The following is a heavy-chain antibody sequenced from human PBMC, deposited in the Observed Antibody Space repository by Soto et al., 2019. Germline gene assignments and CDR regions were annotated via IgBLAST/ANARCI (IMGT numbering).Heavy chain of an antibody. D-gene: IGHD4-17*01. CDR3: AKAAYGEYFGGNNSYFGLDV. CDR2: ISYDGGKK. CDR1: GFTLSSYG. J-gene: IGHJ6*02. Sequence: XGSLRLSCAAAGFTLSSYGMQWVRQAPGKGLEWVAVISYDGGKKYYADSVKGRFTISRDNSKNTLFLQMSSLRAEDTAVFYCAKAAYGEYFGGNNSYFGLDVWGLVHTVTVSS. V-gene: IGHV3-30*18.